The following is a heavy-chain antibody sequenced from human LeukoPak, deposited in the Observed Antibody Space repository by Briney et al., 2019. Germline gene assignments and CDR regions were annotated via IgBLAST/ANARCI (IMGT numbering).Heavy chain of an antibody. CDR1: GGSISRSDYY. Sequence: PSETLSLTCSVSGGSISRSDYYWGWIRQPPGKGLEWIGSIYYTGRTYYNPSLKSRVTISVDTPKNQFSLKLSSVTAADTAVYYCARDLSHYNYYGSGSWPFDYWGQGTLVTVSS. D-gene: IGHD3-10*01. J-gene: IGHJ4*02. CDR2: IYYTGRT. CDR3: ARDLSHYNYYGSGSWPFDY. V-gene: IGHV4-39*07.